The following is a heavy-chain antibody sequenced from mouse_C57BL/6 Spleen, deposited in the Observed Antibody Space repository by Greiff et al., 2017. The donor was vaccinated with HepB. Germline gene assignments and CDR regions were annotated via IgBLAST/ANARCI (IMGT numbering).Heavy chain of an antibody. CDR3: TRFDYYKGAMDY. Sequence: QVQLKESGAELVRPGASVTLSCKASGYTFTDYEMHWVKQTPVHGLEWIGAIDPETGGTAYNQKFKGKAILTADKSSSTAYMELRSLTSEDSAVYYCTRFDYYKGAMDYWGQGTSVTVSS. CDR1: GYTFTDYE. D-gene: IGHD2-12*01. CDR2: IDPETGGT. J-gene: IGHJ4*01. V-gene: IGHV1-15*01.